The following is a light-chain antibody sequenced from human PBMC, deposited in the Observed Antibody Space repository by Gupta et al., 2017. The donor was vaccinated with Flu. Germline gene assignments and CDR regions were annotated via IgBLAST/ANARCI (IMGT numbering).Light chain of an antibody. J-gene: IGKJ2*01. CDR2: WSS. V-gene: IGKV4-1*01. CDR3: QQYYNIPHT. Sequence: NYKSSQNVLYSSNNKNYLAWYQHKPGQPPKLLLYWSSTRESGVPERFSGSGSGTDFTLTISTLQAEDVAVYYCQQYYNIPHTFGQGTKLEIK. CDR1: QNVLYSSNNKNY.